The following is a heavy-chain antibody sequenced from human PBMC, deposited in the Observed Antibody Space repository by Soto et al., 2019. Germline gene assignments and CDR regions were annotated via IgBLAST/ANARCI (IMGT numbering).Heavy chain of an antibody. V-gene: IGHV1-3*01. CDR1: GYTFTSYA. CDR2: INAGNGNT. J-gene: IGHJ6*02. CDR3: ARDFGYSYGRTVIYYYYGMDV. Sequence: QVQLVQSGAEVKKPGASVKVSCKASGYTFTSYAMHWVRQAPGQRLEWMGWINAGNGNTKYSQKFQGRVTITRDTSASKAYMELSSLRSEDTAVYYCARDFGYSYGRTVIYYYYGMDVWGQGTTVTVSS. D-gene: IGHD5-18*01.